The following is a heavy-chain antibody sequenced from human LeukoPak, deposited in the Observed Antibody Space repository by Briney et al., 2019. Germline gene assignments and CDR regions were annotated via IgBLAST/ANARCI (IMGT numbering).Heavy chain of an antibody. CDR3: ARDGGELLARGAFDI. CDR1: GYSFTSNY. Sequence: ASVKVSCKASGYSFTSNYIHWVRQAPGQGLEWMGMIYPRDGSTSYAQKFQGRVTMTRDTSTSTVYMELSSLRSEDTAVYYCARDGGELLARGAFDIWGQGTMVTVSS. V-gene: IGHV1-46*01. J-gene: IGHJ3*02. D-gene: IGHD1-26*01. CDR2: IYPRDGST.